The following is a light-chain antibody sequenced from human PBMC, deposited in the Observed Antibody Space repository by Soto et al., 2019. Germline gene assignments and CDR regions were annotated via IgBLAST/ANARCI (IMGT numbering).Light chain of an antibody. V-gene: IGKV3D-15*01. CDR2: YAS. CDR1: QSVDNK. Sequence: EIVVTQSPDTLSVSPGERATLSCRASQSVDNKLAWYQQKPGQAPRLLIYYASTRATGVPARFSGSGSGTEYTLTSSSLQSVYVEVYYCQHQKDWVKAFGQGTKLEI. CDR3: QHQKDWVKA. J-gene: IGKJ2*01.